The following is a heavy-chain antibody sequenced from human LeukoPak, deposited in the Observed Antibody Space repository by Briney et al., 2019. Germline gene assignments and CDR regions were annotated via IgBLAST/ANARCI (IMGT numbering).Heavy chain of an antibody. CDR3: ARVWYDSGNHLYFYYGLDV. V-gene: IGHV1-18*01. Sequence: ASVKVSCKASGYTSTTYGITWVRQAPGQGLEWMGWVSAYSGDTDYAQSLQGRVTMTTDTSTSTAYMELTTLRSDDTAVYYCARVWYDSGNHLYFYYGLDVWGQGTTVTVSS. CDR1: GYTSTTYG. D-gene: IGHD3-22*01. J-gene: IGHJ6*02. CDR2: VSAYSGDT.